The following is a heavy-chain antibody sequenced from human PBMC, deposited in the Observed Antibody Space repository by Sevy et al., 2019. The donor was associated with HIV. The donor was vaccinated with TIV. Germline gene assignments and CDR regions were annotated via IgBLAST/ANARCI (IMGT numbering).Heavy chain of an antibody. CDR1: GFTFSNYG. V-gene: IGHV3-30*18. J-gene: IGHJ3*02. CDR3: ANDPVFGLLSHIGQDSFHI. Sequence: GGSLRLSCEASGFTFSNYGMHWVRQAPGKGLEWVALISYDASNKYYGDSINGRFTISRDNSKNTLYLQMNSLRGEDTAVDYRANDPVFGLLSHIGQDSFHIWGQGTMVTVSS. CDR2: ISYDASNK. D-gene: IGHD3-3*01.